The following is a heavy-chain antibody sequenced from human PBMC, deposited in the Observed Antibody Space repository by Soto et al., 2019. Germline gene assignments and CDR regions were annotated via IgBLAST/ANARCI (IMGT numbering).Heavy chain of an antibody. Sequence: SETLSLTCAVYGGCFSGYYWSWIRQPPGKGLEWIGEINHSGSTNYNPSLKSRVTISVDTSKNQFSLKLSSVTAADTAVYYCARGDYGGNSDDYWGQGTLVTVSS. CDR2: INHSGST. J-gene: IGHJ4*02. V-gene: IGHV4-34*01. D-gene: IGHD4-17*01. CDR3: ARGDYGGNSDDY. CDR1: GGCFSGYY.